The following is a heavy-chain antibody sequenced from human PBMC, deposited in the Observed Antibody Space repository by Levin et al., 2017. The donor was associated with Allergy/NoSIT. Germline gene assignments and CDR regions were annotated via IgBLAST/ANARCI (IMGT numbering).Heavy chain of an antibody. J-gene: IGHJ6*02. V-gene: IGHV1-18*01. CDR1: GYTFTSYG. Sequence: GASVKVSCKASGYTFTSYGISWVRQAPGQGLEWMGWISAYNGNTNYAQKLQGRVTMTTDTSTSTAYMELRSLRSDDTAVYYCARDSRDGSSWYYRSGVDGMDGWGQGTTVTVSS. CDR2: ISAYNGNT. D-gene: IGHD6-13*01. CDR3: ARDSRDGSSWYYRSGVDGMDG.